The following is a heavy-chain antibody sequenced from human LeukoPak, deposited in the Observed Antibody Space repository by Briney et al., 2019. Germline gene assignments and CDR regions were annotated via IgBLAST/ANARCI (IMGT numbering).Heavy chain of an antibody. V-gene: IGHV3-20*04. J-gene: IGHJ6*03. CDR3: ARTIVVVPAAATYYYYYYMDV. Sequence: GGSLRLSCAASGFTFDDYGMSWVRHAPGKGLEGVSGINWNGGSTGYADSVKGRFTISRDNAKNSLYLQMNSLRAEDTALYYCARTIVVVPAAATYYYYYYMDVWGKGTTVTVSS. D-gene: IGHD2-2*01. CDR2: INWNGGST. CDR1: GFTFDDYG.